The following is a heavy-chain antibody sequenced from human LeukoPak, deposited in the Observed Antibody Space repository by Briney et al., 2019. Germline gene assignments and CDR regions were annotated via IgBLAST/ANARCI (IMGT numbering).Heavy chain of an antibody. J-gene: IGHJ4*02. Sequence: GGSLRLSCAASGFIFSSYGMHWVRQAPGKGLEWVAVIWYDGSNKYYADSVKGRFTISRDNSKNTLYLQMNSLRAEDTAVYYCAKNSFKYSSSHDHFDYWGQGTLVTVSS. CDR1: GFIFSSYG. D-gene: IGHD6-6*01. CDR3: AKNSFKYSSSHDHFDY. V-gene: IGHV3-33*06. CDR2: IWYDGSNK.